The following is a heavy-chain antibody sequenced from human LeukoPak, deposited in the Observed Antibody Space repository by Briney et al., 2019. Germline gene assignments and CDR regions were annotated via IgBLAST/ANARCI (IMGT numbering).Heavy chain of an antibody. CDR2: VHLSGRT. Sequence: SETLSLTCGVSGGSIDITNYWSWVRQAPGEGLEWIGEVHLSGRTNYNPSLESRVTMSVDMSENHISLKLTSVTAADTAVYYCAREGGPYRPLDYSGQGTLVTVSS. J-gene: IGHJ4*02. CDR1: GGSIDITNY. CDR3: AREGGPYRPLDY. V-gene: IGHV4-4*02.